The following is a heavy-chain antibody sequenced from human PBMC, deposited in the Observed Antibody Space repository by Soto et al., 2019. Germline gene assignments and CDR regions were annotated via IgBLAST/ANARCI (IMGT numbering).Heavy chain of an antibody. CDR1: GYTFTGYY. D-gene: IGHD5-12*01. CDR3: AREGGVVATIESNRRENYGMDV. Sequence: ASVKVSCKASGYTFTGYYMHWVRQAPGQGLEWMGWINPNSGGTNYAQKLQGWVTMTRDTSISTAYMELSRLRSDDTAVYYCAREGGVVATIESNRRENYGMDVWGQGTTVTVSS. J-gene: IGHJ6*02. CDR2: INPNSGGT. V-gene: IGHV1-2*04.